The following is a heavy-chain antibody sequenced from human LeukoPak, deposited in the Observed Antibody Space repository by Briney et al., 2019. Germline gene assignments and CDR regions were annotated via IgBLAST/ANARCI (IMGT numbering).Heavy chain of an antibody. Sequence: GGSLRLSCAASGFTFSSYWMHWVRQAPGKGLVWVSRINSDGSSTSYADSVKGRFTISRDNSKSTVYLQMDSLRAADTAIYYCAKEIAAIGRPAVDSWGQGTLVIVSS. CDR3: AKEIAAIGRPAVDS. J-gene: IGHJ4*02. D-gene: IGHD6-13*01. CDR2: INSDGSST. CDR1: GFTFSSYW. V-gene: IGHV3-74*01.